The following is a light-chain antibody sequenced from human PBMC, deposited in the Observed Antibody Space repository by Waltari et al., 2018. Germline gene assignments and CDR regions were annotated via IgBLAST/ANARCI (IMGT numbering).Light chain of an antibody. CDR1: GPNIGAGYD. CDR3: QSYDTSLSVV. Sequence: QSVLTQPPSVSGAPGQRVTIPCTGSGPNIGAGYDVHWYQQLPRAAPKLLIYGSSTRPLGVPDRFFGSTYGTSASLAITGLQAEDEADYYCQSYDTSLSVVFGGGTKLTVL. CDR2: GSS. V-gene: IGLV1-40*01. J-gene: IGLJ3*02.